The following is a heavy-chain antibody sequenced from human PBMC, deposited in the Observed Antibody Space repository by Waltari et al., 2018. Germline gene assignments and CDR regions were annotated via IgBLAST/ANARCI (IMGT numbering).Heavy chain of an antibody. CDR2: ISYNGRNI. CDR3: ARDYCDRKNCHGMDV. D-gene: IGHD3-22*01. V-gene: IGHV3-30*04. J-gene: IGHJ6*02. CDR1: GFTFSSYA. Sequence: QVQLVESGGGVVQPGRSLRLSCAASGFTFSSYAIPWVRQAPGKGLEWVAVISYNGRNIYYIDSVKGRFTISRDNSKKMLDLQMNSLRAEDTAVYYCARDYCDRKNCHGMDVWGQGTTVTVSS.